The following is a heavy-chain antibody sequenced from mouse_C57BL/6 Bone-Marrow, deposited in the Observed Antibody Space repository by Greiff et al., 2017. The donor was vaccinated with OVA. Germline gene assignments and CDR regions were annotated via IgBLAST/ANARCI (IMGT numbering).Heavy chain of an antibody. Sequence: VQLQQSGAELVRPGASVTLSCKASGYTFTDYEMHWVKQTPVHGLEWIGAIDPETGGTAYNQKFKGKAILTADQSSSTAYMELRRLTSTDSAVYYCTRSRDYYGSSYDWYFDVWGTGTTVTVSS. CDR3: TRSRDYYGSSYDWYFDV. CDR1: GYTFTDYE. CDR2: IDPETGGT. D-gene: IGHD1-1*01. J-gene: IGHJ1*03. V-gene: IGHV1-15*01.